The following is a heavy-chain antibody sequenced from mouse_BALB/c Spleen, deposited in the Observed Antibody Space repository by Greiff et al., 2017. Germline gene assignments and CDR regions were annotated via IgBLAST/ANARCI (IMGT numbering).Heavy chain of an antibody. CDR2: IWTGGGT. CDR3: VREGFMITTAY. Sequence: VQLQQSGPGLVAPSQSLSITCTVSGFSLTSYDISWIRQPPGKGLEWLGVIWTGGGTNYNSAFMSRLSISKDNSKSQVFLKMNSLQTDDTAIYYCVREGFMITTAYWGQGTLVTVSA. J-gene: IGHJ3*01. D-gene: IGHD2-4*01. CDR1: GFSLTSYD. V-gene: IGHV2-9-2*01.